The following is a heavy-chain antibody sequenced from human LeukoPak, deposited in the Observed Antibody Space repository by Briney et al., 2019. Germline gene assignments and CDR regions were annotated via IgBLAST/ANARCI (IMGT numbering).Heavy chain of an antibody. V-gene: IGHV3-21*01. CDR2: ISSSSSYI. D-gene: IGHD5-12*01. Sequence: PGGSLRLSCAPSRFTFSSYSMNWVRQAPGKGLEWFSSISSSSSYIYYADSVKGRFTISRDNAKNSLYLQMNGLRAEDTAVYYCASDIVATIHDYWGQGTLVTVSS. CDR1: RFTFSSYS. CDR3: ASDIVATIHDY. J-gene: IGHJ4*02.